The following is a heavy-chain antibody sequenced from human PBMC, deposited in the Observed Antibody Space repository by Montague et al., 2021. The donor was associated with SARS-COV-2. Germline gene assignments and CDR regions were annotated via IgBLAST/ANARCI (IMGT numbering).Heavy chain of an antibody. D-gene: IGHD3-10*01. CDR3: ASEDRDSRVRGVFDY. J-gene: IGHJ4*02. V-gene: IGHV3-48*03. CDR1: GFTFSSYE. Sequence: SLRLSCAASGFTFSSYEMNWNRQGPGKGLELVSYINNCCTTIYYADSVRGRFTMSRDNAKNSLYLRMNSLGAEDTAIYYCASEDRDSRVRGVFDYWGQGTLVRVSS. CDR2: INNCCTTI.